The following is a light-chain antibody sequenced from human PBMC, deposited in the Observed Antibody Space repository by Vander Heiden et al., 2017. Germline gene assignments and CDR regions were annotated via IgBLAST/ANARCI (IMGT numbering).Light chain of an antibody. CDR2: DVS. Sequence: QSALTQPASVSGSPGQSITISCTGSSSHIGGYNYVSWYQQHPGKAPKLMIHDVSDRPSGVSNRFSGSKSGNTASLTISGLQAEDEADYYCCSYTSSSTLYVFGTGTKVTVL. CDR3: CSYTSSSTLYV. CDR1: SSHIGGYNY. J-gene: IGLJ1*01. V-gene: IGLV2-14*03.